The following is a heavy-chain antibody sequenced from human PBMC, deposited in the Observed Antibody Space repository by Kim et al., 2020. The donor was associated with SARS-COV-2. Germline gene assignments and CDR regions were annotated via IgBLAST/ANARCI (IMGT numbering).Heavy chain of an antibody. D-gene: IGHD4-17*01. V-gene: IGHV4-59*01. CDR3: ARVSTVTTLDSIYYYYMDV. Sequence: SETLSLTCTVSGGSISSYYWSWIRQPPGKGLEWIGYIYYSGSTNYNPSLKSRVTISVDTSKNQFSLKLSSVTAADTAVYYCARVSTVTTLDSIYYYYMDVWGKGTTVTLSS. CDR2: IYYSGST. J-gene: IGHJ6*03. CDR1: GGSISSYY.